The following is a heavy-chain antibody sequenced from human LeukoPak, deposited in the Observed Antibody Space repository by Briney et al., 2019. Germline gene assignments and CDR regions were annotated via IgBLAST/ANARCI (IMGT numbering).Heavy chain of an antibody. CDR3: ARDRGGGAAAGLFDY. V-gene: IGHV3-21*01. Sequence: GGSLRLSCAASGFTFSSYSMNWVRQGPGKGLEWVSSISSSSSYIYYADSVKGRFTISRDNAKNSLYLQMNSLRAEDTAVYYCARDRGGGAAAGLFDYWGQGTLVTVSS. D-gene: IGHD6-13*01. J-gene: IGHJ4*02. CDR1: GFTFSSYS. CDR2: ISSSSSYI.